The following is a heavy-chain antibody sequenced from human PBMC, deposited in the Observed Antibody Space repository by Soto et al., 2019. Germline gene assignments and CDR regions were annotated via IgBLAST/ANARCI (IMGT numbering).Heavy chain of an antibody. V-gene: IGHV1-69*13. J-gene: IGHJ5*02. CDR3: AKEPRVTTLPYNWFDP. CDR1: GGTFSSYA. D-gene: IGHD4-17*01. Sequence: SVKVSCKASGGTFSSYAISWVRQAPGQGLEWMGGIIPIFGTANYAQKFQGRVTITADESTSTAYMELSSLRSEDTAVYYCAKEPRVTTLPYNWFDPWGQGTLVTVSS. CDR2: IIPIFGTA.